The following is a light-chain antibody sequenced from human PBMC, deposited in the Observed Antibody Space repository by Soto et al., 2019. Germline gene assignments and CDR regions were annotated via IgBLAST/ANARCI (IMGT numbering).Light chain of an antibody. CDR1: SSDVGGYNY. CDR3: TSFTSYNTVV. Sequence: QSVLTQPRSVSGSPGQSVTISCTGTSSDVGGYNYVSWYQQHPGKAPKLMIYDVSKRPSGVPDRFSGSKSGNTASLTISGLRTDDEADYYCTSFTSYNTVVFGGGTKVTVL. J-gene: IGLJ2*01. V-gene: IGLV2-11*01. CDR2: DVS.